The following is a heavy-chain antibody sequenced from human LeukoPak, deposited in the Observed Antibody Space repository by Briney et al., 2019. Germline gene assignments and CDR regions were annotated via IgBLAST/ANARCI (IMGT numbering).Heavy chain of an antibody. CDR2: ISGSGGST. CDR1: GFTFSSYA. CDR3: ALAGNFVFDY. D-gene: IGHD1-7*01. V-gene: IGHV3-23*01. J-gene: IGHJ4*02. Sequence: GGFLRLSCAASGFTFSSYAMSWVRQAPGKGLEWVSAISGSGGSTYYADSVKGRFTISRDNSKNTLYLQMNSLRAEDTAVYYCALAGNFVFDYWGQGTLVTVSS.